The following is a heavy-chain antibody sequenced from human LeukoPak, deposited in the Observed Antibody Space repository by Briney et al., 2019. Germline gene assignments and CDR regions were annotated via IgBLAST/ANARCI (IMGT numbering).Heavy chain of an antibody. CDR3: ARAWLRLNPYFDY. V-gene: IGHV1-2*02. J-gene: IGHJ4*02. D-gene: IGHD5-12*01. Sequence: ASVKVSCKASGYTFTGYYMHWVRQAPGQGLEWMGWINPNSGGTNYAQKFQGRVTMTRDTSISTSYMELSRLRSDDTAVYYCARAWLRLNPYFDYWGQGTLVTVSS. CDR1: GYTFTGYY. CDR2: INPNSGGT.